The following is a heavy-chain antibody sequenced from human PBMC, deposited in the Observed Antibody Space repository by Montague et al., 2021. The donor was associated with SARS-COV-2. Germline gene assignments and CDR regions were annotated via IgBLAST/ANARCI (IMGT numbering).Heavy chain of an antibody. Sequence: SETLSLTCTVSGGSTSTYYWSWIRQPLGKGLEWIGGIYYSGRTNYNPSLKSRVTISVDTSKTQFSLKLNSVTAADTAVYYCARTIEVGSAASRYFDHWGRGTLVTVSS. D-gene: IGHD2-2*01. CDR2: IYYSGRT. V-gene: IGHV4-59*01. CDR3: ARTIEVGSAASRYFDH. CDR1: GGSTSTYY. J-gene: IGHJ2*01.